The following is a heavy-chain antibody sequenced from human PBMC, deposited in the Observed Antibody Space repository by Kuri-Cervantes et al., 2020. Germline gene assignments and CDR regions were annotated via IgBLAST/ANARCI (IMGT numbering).Heavy chain of an antibody. CDR1: GYTFTSYG. CDR3: ATASGYCSGGSCPN. CDR2: ISAYNGNT. V-gene: IGHV1-18*01. Sequence: ASVKVSCKASGYTFTSYGISWVRQAPGQGLEWMGWISAYNGNTNYAQKLQGRVTMTTDTSTSTAYLELRSLRSDETAVYYCATASGYCSGGSCPNWGQGTLVTVSS. D-gene: IGHD2-15*01. J-gene: IGHJ4*02.